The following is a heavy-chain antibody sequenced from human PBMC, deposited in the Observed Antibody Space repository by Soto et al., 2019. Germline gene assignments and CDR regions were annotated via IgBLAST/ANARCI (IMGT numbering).Heavy chain of an antibody. Sequence: GGSLRLSCAASGFTFGSYWMSWVRQAPGKGLEWVANIKQDGSEKYYVDSVKGRFTISRDNAKNSLYLQMNSLRAEDTAVYYCARATNYGSGSYLSYYMDVWGKGTTVTVSS. CDR1: GFTFGSYW. CDR2: IKQDGSEK. D-gene: IGHD3-10*01. V-gene: IGHV3-7*01. J-gene: IGHJ6*03. CDR3: ARATNYGSGSYLSYYMDV.